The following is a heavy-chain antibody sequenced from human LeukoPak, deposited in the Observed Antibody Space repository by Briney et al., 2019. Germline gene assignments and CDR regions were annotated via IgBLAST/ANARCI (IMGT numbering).Heavy chain of an antibody. CDR1: GGTFSSYA. CDR2: INPESGGT. V-gene: IGHV1-2*02. CDR3: ARLPVIVGAWSPIDY. D-gene: IGHD1-26*01. J-gene: IGHJ4*02. Sequence: ASVKVSCKASGGTFSSYAISWLRQAPGQGLEWMGWINPESGGTNYAQKFQGRVTMTRDTSISTAYMELTSLRSDDTAVYYCARLPVIVGAWSPIDYWGQGTRVTVSS.